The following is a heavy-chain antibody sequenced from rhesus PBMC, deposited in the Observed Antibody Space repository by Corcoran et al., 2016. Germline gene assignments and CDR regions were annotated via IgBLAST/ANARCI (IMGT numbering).Heavy chain of an antibody. Sequence: QVRLQESGPGLVKPSETLSLTCAVSGGSFSSYWWSWSRPPPGKGLEWIGRIYGCGGSTDYNPSLKSLVTISIDTSKNQFSLKLSSVTAADTAVYYCARTPYWGQGVLVTVSS. D-gene: IGHD1-38*01. V-gene: IGHV4-160*01. CDR1: GGSFSSYW. J-gene: IGHJ4*01. CDR3: ARTPY. CDR2: IYGCGGST.